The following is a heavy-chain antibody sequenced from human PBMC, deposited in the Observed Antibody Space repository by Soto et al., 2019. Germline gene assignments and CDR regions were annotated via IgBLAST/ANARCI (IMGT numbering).Heavy chain of an antibody. D-gene: IGHD3-9*01. Sequence: ETLSLTCTVSGVSISSYYWTWIRQPPGKGLDWIGYISDSGSTNYNPSLKSRVTISVDTSKNQFSLKLSSVTAADTAVYYCARDHYVYDILTGYGYYYGMDVWGQGTTVTVSS. CDR3: ARDHYVYDILTGYGYYYGMDV. J-gene: IGHJ6*02. V-gene: IGHV4-59*12. CDR1: GVSISSYY. CDR2: ISDSGST.